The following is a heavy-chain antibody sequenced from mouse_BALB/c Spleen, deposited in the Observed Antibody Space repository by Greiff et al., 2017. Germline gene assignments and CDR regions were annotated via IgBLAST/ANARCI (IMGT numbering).Heavy chain of an antibody. D-gene: IGHD6-2*01. CDR1: GFTFSSYA. Sequence: EVKLMESGGGLVKPGGSLKLSCAASGFTFSSYAMSWVRQSPEKWLEWVAEISSGGSYTYYPDTVTGRFTISRDNAKNTLYLEMSSLRSEDTAMYYCARGAISYFDDWGQGTTLTVAS. CDR3: ARGAISYFDD. CDR2: ISSGGSYT. V-gene: IGHV5-9-4*01. J-gene: IGHJ2*01.